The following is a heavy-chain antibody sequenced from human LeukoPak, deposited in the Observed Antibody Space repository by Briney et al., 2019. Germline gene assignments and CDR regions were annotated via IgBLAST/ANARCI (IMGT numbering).Heavy chain of an antibody. V-gene: IGHV1-2*02. CDR3: AYYDSSGYYDY. CDR2: INPNSGGT. CDR1: GYTFTGYF. Sequence: ASVKVCCKASGYTFTGYFMHWVRQAPGQGLEWMGWINPNSGGTNYAQKFQGRVTMTRDTSISTAYMELSRLRSDDTAVYYCAYYDSSGYYDYRGQGTLVTVSS. J-gene: IGHJ4*02. D-gene: IGHD3-22*01.